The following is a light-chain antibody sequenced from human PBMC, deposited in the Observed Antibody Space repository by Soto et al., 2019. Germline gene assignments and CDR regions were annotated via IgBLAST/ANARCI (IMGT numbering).Light chain of an antibody. CDR3: QHFGSSQYT. Sequence: EIVLTQSPGTLSLSPGERATLSCRASQSISSTYIAWYQQKPGQAPRLLIYGASTRAPGIPDKFSGSGSGTDFTLTISGLEPEDFAMYHCQHFGSSQYTFGQGTKLEI. J-gene: IGKJ2*01. CDR2: GAS. CDR1: QSISSTY. V-gene: IGKV3-20*01.